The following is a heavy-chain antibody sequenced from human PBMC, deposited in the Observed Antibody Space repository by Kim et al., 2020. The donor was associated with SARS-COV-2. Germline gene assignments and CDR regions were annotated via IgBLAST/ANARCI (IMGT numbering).Heavy chain of an antibody. CDR1: GYTFTGYY. D-gene: IGHD3-16*02. J-gene: IGHJ3*02. V-gene: IGHV1-2*06. CDR3: ARDSVQYVWGSYRYAFDI. Sequence: ASVKVSCKASGYTFTGYYMHWVRQAPGQGLEWMGRINPNSGGTNYAQKFQGRVTMTRDTSISTAYMELSRLRSDDTAVYYCARDSVQYVWGSYRYAFDIWGQGTMVTVSS. CDR2: INPNSGGT.